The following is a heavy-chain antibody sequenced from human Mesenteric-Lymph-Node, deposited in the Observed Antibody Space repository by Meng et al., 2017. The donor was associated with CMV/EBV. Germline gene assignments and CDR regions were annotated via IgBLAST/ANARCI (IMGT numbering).Heavy chain of an antibody. Sequence: GGSLRLSCAASGFTFSSYAMHWVRQAPGKGLEWVAVISYDGSNKYYADSVKGRFTISRDNSKNTLYLQMNSLRAEDTAVYYCARVDYGMDVWGQGTTVTVSS. CDR1: GFTFSSYA. J-gene: IGHJ6*02. V-gene: IGHV3-30*04. CDR3: ARVDYGMDV. CDR2: ISYDGSNK.